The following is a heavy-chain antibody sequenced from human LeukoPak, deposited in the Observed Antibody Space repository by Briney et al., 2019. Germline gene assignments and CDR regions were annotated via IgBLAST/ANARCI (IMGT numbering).Heavy chain of an antibody. CDR1: GYSFTSYW. CDR2: IYPGDSDT. CDR3: ARQRGYSSRPFDY. V-gene: IGHV5-51*01. J-gene: IGHJ4*02. Sequence: GESLKISFKGSGYSFTSYWIGWVRPMPGKGLEWMGIIYPGDSDTRYSPSFQGQVTISADKSISTAYLQWSSLKASDTAMYYGARQRGYSSRPFDYWGQGTLVTVSS. D-gene: IGHD6-13*01.